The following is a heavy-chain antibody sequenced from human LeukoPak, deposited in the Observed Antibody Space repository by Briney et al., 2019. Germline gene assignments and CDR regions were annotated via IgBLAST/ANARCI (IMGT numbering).Heavy chain of an antibody. CDR2: IHYSGNT. CDR1: GGSISGYY. CDR3: ARPRYYYDSSGYSAGRAFDI. V-gene: IGHV4-59*08. D-gene: IGHD3-22*01. J-gene: IGHJ3*02. Sequence: SETLSLTCTVSGGSISGYYWSWIRQPPGKGLEYIGYIHYSGNTNYNPSLKSRVTISVDTSKNQFSLRLSSVTAADTAVYYCARPRYYYDSSGYSAGRAFDIWGQGTMVTVSS.